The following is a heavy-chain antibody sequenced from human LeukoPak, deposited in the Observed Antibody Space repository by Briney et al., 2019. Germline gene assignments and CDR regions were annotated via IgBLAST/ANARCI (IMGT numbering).Heavy chain of an antibody. J-gene: IGHJ6*03. CDR2: IYYSGST. D-gene: IGHD3-3*01. Sequence: SETLSLTCTVSGGSISSSSYYWGWIRQPPGKGLEWIGSIYYSGSTYYNPSLKSRVTISVDTSKNQFSLKLSSVTAADTAVYYCAREGGWTYDFWSGDHYYYMDVWGKGTTVTVSS. V-gene: IGHV4-39*07. CDR3: AREGGWTYDFWSGDHYYYMDV. CDR1: GGSISSSSYY.